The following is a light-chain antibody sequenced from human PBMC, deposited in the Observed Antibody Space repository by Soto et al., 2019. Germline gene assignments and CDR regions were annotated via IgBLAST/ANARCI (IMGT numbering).Light chain of an antibody. V-gene: IGLV2-23*01. J-gene: IGLJ1*01. CDR1: SSDVGSYNL. CDR2: EGS. Sequence: QSVRTRAASGSGAPGQAITISCTGTSSDVGSYNLVSWYQQHPGKAPKLMIYEGSKRPSGVSNRFSGSKSGNTASLTISGLQAEDEADYYCCSYAGSSTFYGFGTGTKVTVL. CDR3: CSYAGSSTFYG.